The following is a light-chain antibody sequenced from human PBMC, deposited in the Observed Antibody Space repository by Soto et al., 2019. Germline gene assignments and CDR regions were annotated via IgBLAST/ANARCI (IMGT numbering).Light chain of an antibody. V-gene: IGKV3D-20*01. CDR2: GAS. Sequence: EIVLTQSPATLSLSPGERATLSCRASQSVDSRHLAWYQQKLGLAPRLLICGASSRATGIPDRFSGSGSGTDFTLTISRLEPEDFAVYYCQQYGSSGTFGQGTKVDIK. J-gene: IGKJ1*01. CDR1: QSVDSRH. CDR3: QQYGSSGT.